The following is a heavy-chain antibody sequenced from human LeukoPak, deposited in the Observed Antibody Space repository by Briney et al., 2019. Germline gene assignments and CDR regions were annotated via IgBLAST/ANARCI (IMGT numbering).Heavy chain of an antibody. CDR2: INHSGST. J-gene: IGHJ5*02. D-gene: IGHD3-10*01. Sequence: SETLSLTCAVYGGSSSGYYWSWIRQLPGKGLEWIGEINHSGSTNYNPSLKSRVTISVDTSKNQFSLKLSSVTAADTAVYYCARTRRVRGVPLDPWGQGTLVTVSP. CDR1: GGSSSGYY. V-gene: IGHV4-34*01. CDR3: ARTRRVRGVPLDP.